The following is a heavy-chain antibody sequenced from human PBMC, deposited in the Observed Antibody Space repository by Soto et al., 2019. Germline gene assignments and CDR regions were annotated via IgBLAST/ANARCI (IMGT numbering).Heavy chain of an antibody. J-gene: IGHJ3*02. CDR2: IYPGDSDS. CDR1: GYIFPTYW. V-gene: IGHV5-51*01. D-gene: IGHD5-12*01. CDR3: ARSRVSTPRLEDPFDI. Sequence: HGESLKISCNGSGYIFPTYWLAWGRQTPGRGLEYVGIIYPGDSDSRYSPAFQGQVTISADKSINTAYLQWTSLKASDTAIYYCARSRVSTPRLEDPFDIWGQGTMVTVSS.